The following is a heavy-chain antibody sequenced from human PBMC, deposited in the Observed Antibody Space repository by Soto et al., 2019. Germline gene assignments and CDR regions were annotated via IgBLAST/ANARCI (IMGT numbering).Heavy chain of an antibody. CDR1: GFTFSSYG. CDR2: IWYDGSNK. V-gene: IGHV3-33*01. Sequence: QVQLVESGGGVVQPGRSLRLSCAASGFTFSSYGMHWVRQAPGKGLEWVAVIWYDGSNKYYADSVKGRFTISRDNSKNTLYLQMNSLRAEDTAVYYCARDRSSSWYEGFDYWGQGTPVTVSS. CDR3: ARDRSSSWYEGFDY. D-gene: IGHD6-13*01. J-gene: IGHJ4*02.